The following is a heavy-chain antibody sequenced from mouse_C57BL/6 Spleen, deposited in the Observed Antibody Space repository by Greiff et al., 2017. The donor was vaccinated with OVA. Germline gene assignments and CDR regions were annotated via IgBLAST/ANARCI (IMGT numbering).Heavy chain of an antibody. CDR1: GYTFTSYW. V-gene: IGHV1-72*01. Sequence: QVQLKQPGAELVKPGASVKLSCKASGYTFTSYWMHWVKQRPGRGLEWIGRIDPNSGGTKYNEKFKSKATLTVDKPSSTAYMQLSSLTSEDSAVDYCASPPYDYDWFAYWGQGTLVTVSA. D-gene: IGHD2-4*01. J-gene: IGHJ3*01. CDR2: IDPNSGGT. CDR3: ASPPYDYDWFAY.